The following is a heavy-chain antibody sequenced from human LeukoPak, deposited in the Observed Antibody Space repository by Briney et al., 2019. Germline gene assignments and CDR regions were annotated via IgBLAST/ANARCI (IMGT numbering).Heavy chain of an antibody. CDR3: ARDKYYYDSSGYYDAFDI. D-gene: IGHD3-22*01. Sequence: ASVKVSCKASGYTFTSYYMHWVRQAPGQGLEWMGIINPSGGSTSYAQKFQVRVTMTRDTSTSTVYMELSSLRSEDTAVYYCARDKYYYDSSGYYDAFDIWGQGTMVTVSS. J-gene: IGHJ3*02. CDR2: INPSGGST. V-gene: IGHV1-46*01. CDR1: GYTFTSYY.